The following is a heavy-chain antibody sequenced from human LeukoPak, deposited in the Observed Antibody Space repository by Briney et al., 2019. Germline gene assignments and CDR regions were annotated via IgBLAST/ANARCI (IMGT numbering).Heavy chain of an antibody. CDR3: ASLSLRWSDY. V-gene: IGHV3-48*04. D-gene: IGHD4-23*01. CDR2: ISSSSSTI. CDR1: GFTFSSYS. Sequence: GGSLRLSCAASGFTFSSYSMNWARQAPGKGLEWVSYISSSSSTIYYADSVKGRFTISRDNAKNSLYLQMNSLRAEDTAVYYCASLSLRWSDYWGQGTLVTVSS. J-gene: IGHJ4*02.